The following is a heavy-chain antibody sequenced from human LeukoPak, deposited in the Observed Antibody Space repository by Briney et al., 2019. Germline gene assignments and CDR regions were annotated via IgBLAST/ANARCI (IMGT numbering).Heavy chain of an antibody. CDR2: ISWDGGST. D-gene: IGHD6-13*01. J-gene: IGHJ4*02. Sequence: QSGGSLRLSCAASGFTFDDYTMHWVRQAPGKGLEWVSLISWDGGSTYYADSVKGRFTISRDNSKNSLYLQMNSLRTEDTALYYCAKDIDPRIAAAGTPIDYWGQGTLVTVSS. CDR1: GFTFDDYT. V-gene: IGHV3-43*01. CDR3: AKDIDPRIAAAGTPIDY.